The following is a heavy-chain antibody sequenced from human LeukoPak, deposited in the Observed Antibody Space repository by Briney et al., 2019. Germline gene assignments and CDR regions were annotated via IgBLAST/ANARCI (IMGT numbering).Heavy chain of an antibody. Sequence: GGSLRLSCAASGFTFRSYWMHWVRQVPGEGLVWISRINNDGSSTNYADSVKGRFTISRDNSKNTLYLQMNSLRAEDTAVYYCARGLLWFGELSYNWFDPWGQGTLVTVSS. D-gene: IGHD3-10*01. V-gene: IGHV3-74*01. CDR1: GFTFRSYW. CDR3: ARGLLWFGELSYNWFDP. J-gene: IGHJ5*02. CDR2: INNDGSST.